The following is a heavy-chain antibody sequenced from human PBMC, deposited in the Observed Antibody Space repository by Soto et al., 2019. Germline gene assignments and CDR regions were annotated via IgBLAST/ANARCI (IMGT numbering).Heavy chain of an antibody. CDR2: IYYSGST. Sequence: SETLSLTCTVSGGFIRSSRDYWGWIRQPPGKGLEWIGSIYYSGSTYYNPSLKSRVTISVDTSKNKISLKLSSVTAAYTALYYCARQEWIQLWPDDYWGQGTLVTVSS. CDR3: ARQEWIQLWPDDY. CDR1: GGFIRSSRDY. D-gene: IGHD5-18*01. V-gene: IGHV4-39*01. J-gene: IGHJ4*02.